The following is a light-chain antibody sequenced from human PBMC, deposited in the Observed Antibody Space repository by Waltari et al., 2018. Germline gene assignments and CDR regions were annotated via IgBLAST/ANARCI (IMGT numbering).Light chain of an antibody. J-gene: IGLJ3*02. CDR1: SSDVGGYNY. Sequence: QSALTQPASVSGSPGQSITISCTGTSSDVGGYNYVSWYQQHPGKAPKRRIYDVSNRPSGVSNRFSGSKSGNTASLTISGLQAEDEADYYCSSYTSSSTWVFGGGTKLTVL. V-gene: IGLV2-14*03. CDR3: SSYTSSSTWV. CDR2: DVS.